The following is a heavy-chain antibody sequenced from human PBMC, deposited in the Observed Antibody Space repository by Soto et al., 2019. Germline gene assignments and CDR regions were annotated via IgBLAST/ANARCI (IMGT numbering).Heavy chain of an antibody. CDR1: RVAFSKFI. CDR2: IIPIFGTA. CDR3: AKVRYSSPMGYYYGLDV. Sequence: QAQLEQSGGEVKKPGSSVQVSCKASRVAFSKFIVPWVRQAPGLGLECVGGIIPIFGTANYAQKFQGRVTITAHESTSTSYMEVNNLRSEDTAVYYCAKVRYSSPMGYYYGLDVWGQGTTVTVSS. D-gene: IGHD6-19*01. V-gene: IGHV1-69*01. J-gene: IGHJ6*02.